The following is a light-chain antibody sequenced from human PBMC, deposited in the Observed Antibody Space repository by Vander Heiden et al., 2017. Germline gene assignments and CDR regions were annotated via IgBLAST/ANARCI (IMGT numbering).Light chain of an antibody. CDR3: MQALQTPYT. CDR1: QSLLHSNGYNY. J-gene: IGKJ2*01. V-gene: IGKV2-28*01. CDR2: LGS. Sequence: TLALPVTPGEPASISCRSTQSLLHSNGYNYLDWYLQKPGQTPQLLIYLGSNRASGVPDRFSGSGSGTDFTLKISRVEAEDVGVYYCMQALQTPYTFGQGTKLEIK.